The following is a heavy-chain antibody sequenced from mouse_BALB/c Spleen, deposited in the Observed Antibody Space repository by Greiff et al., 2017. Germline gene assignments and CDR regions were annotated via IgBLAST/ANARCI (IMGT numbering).Heavy chain of an antibody. Sequence: EVKLVESGGGIVQPGGSRKLSCAASGFTFSSFGMHWVRQAPEKGLEWVAYISSGSSTIYYADTVKGRFTISRDNPKNTLFLQMTSLRSEDTAMYYCARSDYYGSSRVWFAYWGQGTLVTVSA. J-gene: IGHJ3*01. CDR2: ISSGSSTI. CDR1: GFTFSSFG. CDR3: ARSDYYGSSRVWFAY. D-gene: IGHD1-1*01. V-gene: IGHV5-17*02.